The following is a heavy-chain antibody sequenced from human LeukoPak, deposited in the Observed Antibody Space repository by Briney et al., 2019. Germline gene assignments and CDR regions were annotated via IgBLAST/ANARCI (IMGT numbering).Heavy chain of an antibody. CDR3: ARATYYYDSSGRTDAFDI. J-gene: IGHJ3*02. V-gene: IGHV4-61*02. CDR1: GGSISSGSYY. D-gene: IGHD3-22*01. CDR2: IYTSGST. Sequence: PSETLSLTCTVSGGSISSGSYYWSWIRQPAGKGLEWIGRIYTSGSTNYNPSLKSRVTISVDTSKNQFSLKLSPVTAADTAVYYCARATYYYDSSGRTDAFDIWGQGTMVTVSS.